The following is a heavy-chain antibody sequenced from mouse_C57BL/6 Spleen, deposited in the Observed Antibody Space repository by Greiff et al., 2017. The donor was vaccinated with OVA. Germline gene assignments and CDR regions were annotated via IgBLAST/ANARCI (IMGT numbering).Heavy chain of an antibody. J-gene: IGHJ3*01. D-gene: IGHD2-3*01. CDR2: ISSGSSTI. CDR1: GFTFSDYG. CDR3: ATNDGSPFAY. Sequence: EVMLVESGGGLVKPGGSLKLSCAASGFTFSDYGMHWVRQAPEKGLEWVAYISSGSSTIYYADTVKGRFTISRDNAKNTLFLQMTSLRSEDTAMYYCATNDGSPFAYWGQGTLVTVSA. V-gene: IGHV5-17*01.